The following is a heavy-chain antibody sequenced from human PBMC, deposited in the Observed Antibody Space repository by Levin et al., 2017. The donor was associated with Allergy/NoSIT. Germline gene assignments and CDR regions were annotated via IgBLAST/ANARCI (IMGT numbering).Heavy chain of an antibody. V-gene: IGHV1-69*06. D-gene: IGHD2-21*02. Sequence: SVKVSCKTSGGNINSYGINWVRQAPGQGLEWMGGIVPLFGTTSYAQEFKGRVTFTADKFTRTAYMELRGLRVEDTAMYYCARKQCGGDCHYDSWGQGTLVTVSS. CDR3: ARKQCGGDCHYDS. J-gene: IGHJ4*02. CDR2: IVPLFGTT. CDR1: GGNINSYG.